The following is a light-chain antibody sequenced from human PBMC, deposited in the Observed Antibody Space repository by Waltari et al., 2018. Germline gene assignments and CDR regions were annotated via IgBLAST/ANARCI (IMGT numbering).Light chain of an antibody. CDR1: SSNIGSNT. V-gene: IGLV1-44*01. Sequence: QSVLTQPPSASGTPGQRVTISCSGSSSNIGSNTVTWYQQLPGTAPKLLIYTNNQRPSGVPDRFSGSKSDTSASLAISGLQSEDEADYYCAAWDDSLNAVLFGGGTKLTVL. CDR2: TNN. J-gene: IGLJ2*01. CDR3: AAWDDSLNAVL.